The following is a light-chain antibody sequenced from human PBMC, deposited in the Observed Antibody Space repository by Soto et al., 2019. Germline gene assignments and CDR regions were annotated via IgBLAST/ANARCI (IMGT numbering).Light chain of an antibody. V-gene: IGKV1-5*01. Sequence: GDTVTITCRASQSISGYLAWYQQKPGKAPKLLSLESGVPSRFISSGSGTGFTLTISSLQPDDSASYYCQQYHSYPWTFGQGTRVEIK. CDR3: QQYHSYPWT. J-gene: IGKJ1*01. CDR1: QSISGY.